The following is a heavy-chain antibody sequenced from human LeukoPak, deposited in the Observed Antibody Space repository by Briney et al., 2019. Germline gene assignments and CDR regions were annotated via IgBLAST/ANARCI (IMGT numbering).Heavy chain of an antibody. CDR1: GGTFSSYA. CDR3: ARGSVIAATGNYFDY. V-gene: IGHV1-69*13. CDR2: IIPIFGTA. D-gene: IGHD6-13*01. J-gene: IGHJ4*02. Sequence: SVKVSCKASGGTFSSYAISWVRQAPGQVLERMGGIIPIFGTANYAQNFQDRVTITADETTSTAYMELSSLRSEDTAVYYCARGSVIAATGNYFDYWGQGTLVTVSS.